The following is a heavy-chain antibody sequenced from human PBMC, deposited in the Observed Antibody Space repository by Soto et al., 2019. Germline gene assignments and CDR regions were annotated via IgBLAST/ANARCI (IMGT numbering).Heavy chain of an antibody. CDR3: ARVISGTTAFDI. V-gene: IGHV3-74*01. J-gene: IGHJ3*02. Sequence: EVQLVESGGGLVQPGGSLRLSCAASGFTFSSYWMHWVRQAPGTGLVWVSRINSDGSSTSYADSVKGRFTISRDNAKNTLYLQMNSLRAEDTAVYYCARVISGTTAFDIWGQGTMVTVSS. CDR2: INSDGSST. CDR1: GFTFSSYW. D-gene: IGHD1-7*01.